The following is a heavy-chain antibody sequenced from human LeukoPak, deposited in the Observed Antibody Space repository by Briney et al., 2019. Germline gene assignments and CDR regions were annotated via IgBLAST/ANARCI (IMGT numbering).Heavy chain of an antibody. D-gene: IGHD2-2*01. J-gene: IGHJ6*02. V-gene: IGHV4-39*01. CDR2: LYYSGST. CDR1: GGSISSSSHY. CDR3: ARHDCTTTSCFYFCGMDV. Sequence: SETLSLTCTVSGGSISSSSHYWGWIRQPPGKGPEWIGSLYYSGSTYYNPSLKSRVTISVDTSKNQFSLKLSSVTATDTAVYYCARHDCTTTSCFYFCGMDVWGQGTTVTVSS.